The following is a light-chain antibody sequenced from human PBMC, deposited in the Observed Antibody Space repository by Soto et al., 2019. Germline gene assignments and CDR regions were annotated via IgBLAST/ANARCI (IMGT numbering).Light chain of an antibody. J-gene: IGKJ1*01. CDR1: QTISDW. CDR3: QQSYSTLSWT. CDR2: AAS. Sequence: DIQMTQSPSTLSASIGDRVTITCRASQTISDWLAWHQQKPGKAPKLLIYAASSLQSGVPSRFSGSGSGTDFTLTISSLQPEDFATYYCQQSYSTLSWTFGQGTKVDI. V-gene: IGKV1-39*01.